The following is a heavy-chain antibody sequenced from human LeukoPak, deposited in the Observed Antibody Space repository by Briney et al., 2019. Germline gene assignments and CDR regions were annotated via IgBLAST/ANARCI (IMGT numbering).Heavy chain of an antibody. CDR1: GYTFTSYG. J-gene: IGHJ4*02. D-gene: IGHD2-2*02. Sequence: ASVKVPCKASGYTFTSYGISWVRQAPGQGLEWMGWISAYNGNTNYAQKLQGRVTMTTDTSTSTAYMELRSLRSDDTAVYYCARDSLYCSSTSCYNCFDYWGQGTLVTVSS. CDR2: ISAYNGNT. CDR3: ARDSLYCSSTSCYNCFDY. V-gene: IGHV1-18*01.